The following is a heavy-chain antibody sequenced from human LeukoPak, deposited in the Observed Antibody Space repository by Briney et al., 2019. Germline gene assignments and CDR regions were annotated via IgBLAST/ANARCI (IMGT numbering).Heavy chain of an antibody. J-gene: IGHJ3*02. Sequence: PGGSLRLSCAASGFTFSSYGMHWVRQAPGKGLEWVAVISYDGSNKYYADSVKGRFTISRDNSKNTLYLQMNSLRAEDTAVYYCAKQLLPTPGGDAFDIWGQGTMVTVSS. D-gene: IGHD3-22*01. CDR1: GFTFSSYG. CDR3: AKQLLPTPGGDAFDI. V-gene: IGHV3-30*18. CDR2: ISYDGSNK.